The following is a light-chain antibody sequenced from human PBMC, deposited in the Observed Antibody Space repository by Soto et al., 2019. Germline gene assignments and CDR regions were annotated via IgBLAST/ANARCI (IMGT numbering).Light chain of an antibody. J-gene: IGLJ2*01. Sequence: QAVLTQPPSVSAAPGQKVTISCSGSSSNIGNNNVSWYQQLPGTAPKLLIYENNKRPSGIPDRFSGSKSGTSATLGITGLQTGDEADYYCGTWDSRLSAVVFGAGTKLTVL. CDR3: GTWDSRLSAVV. V-gene: IGLV1-51*02. CDR2: ENN. CDR1: SSNIGNNN.